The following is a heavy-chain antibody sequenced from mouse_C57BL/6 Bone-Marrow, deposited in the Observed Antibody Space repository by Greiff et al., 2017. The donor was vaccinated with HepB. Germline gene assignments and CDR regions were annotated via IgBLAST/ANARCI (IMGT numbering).Heavy chain of an antibody. J-gene: IGHJ3*01. CDR2: IWTGGGT. CDR3: ARGDSNYVGAWFAY. D-gene: IGHD2-5*01. CDR1: GFSLTSYA. Sequence: VQLQESGPGLVAPSQSLSITCTVSGFSLTSYAISWVRQPPGKGLEWLGVIWTGGGTNYNSALKSRLSISKDNSKSQVFLKMNSLQTDDTARYYCARGDSNYVGAWFAYWGQGTLVTVSA. V-gene: IGHV2-9-1*01.